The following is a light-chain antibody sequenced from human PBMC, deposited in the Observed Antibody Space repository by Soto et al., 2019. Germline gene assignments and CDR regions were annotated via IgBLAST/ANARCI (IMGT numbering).Light chain of an antibody. V-gene: IGLV1-47*01. CDR3: AAWDDSLSGRV. J-gene: IGLJ3*02. CDR1: SSNIGSDY. Sequence: QSVLTQPPSVSGTPGQRVTISCSGSSSNIGSDYVYWFQQLPGTAPKVLIYRNNQRPSGVRDRFSGSQSGTSASLAISGLRSEDEADYYCAAWDDSLSGRVFGGGTKGTVL. CDR2: RNN.